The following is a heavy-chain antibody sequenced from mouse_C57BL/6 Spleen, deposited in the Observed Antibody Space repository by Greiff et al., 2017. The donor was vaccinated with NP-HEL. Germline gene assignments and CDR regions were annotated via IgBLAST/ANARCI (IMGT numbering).Heavy chain of an antibody. V-gene: IGHV1-42*01. CDR1: GYSFTGYY. CDR2: INPSTGGT. CDR3: ARGYY. J-gene: IGHJ2*01. Sequence: VQLKQSGPELVKPGASVKISCKASGYSFTGYYMNWVKQSPEKSLEWIGEINPSTGGTTYNQKFKAKATLTVDKSSSTAYMQLKSLTSEDSAVYYCARGYYWGQGTTLTVSS.